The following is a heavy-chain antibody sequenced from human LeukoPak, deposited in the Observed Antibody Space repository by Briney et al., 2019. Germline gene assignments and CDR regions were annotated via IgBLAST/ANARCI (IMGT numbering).Heavy chain of an antibody. CDR1: GFTFSRYV. D-gene: IGHD1-26*01. V-gene: IGHV3-30*18. Sequence: GGSLRLSRAASGFTFSRYVIHWVRQAPAKGLEWVAVISNDGSNQNYEDSVKGRFIIFRDNSQSTLFLQMNSLRTEDTALYYCVKEMGAWGHFDFWGQGTLVTVSS. CDR2: ISNDGSNQ. CDR3: VKEMGAWGHFDF. J-gene: IGHJ4*02.